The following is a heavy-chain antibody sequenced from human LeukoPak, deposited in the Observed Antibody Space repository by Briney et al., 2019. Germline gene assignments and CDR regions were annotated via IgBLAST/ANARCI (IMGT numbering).Heavy chain of an antibody. CDR1: GGSISSYY. D-gene: IGHD5-18*01. J-gene: IGHJ5*02. CDR3: ARAIKPIQLWFGGWFDP. CDR2: IYYSGST. V-gene: IGHV4-59*13. Sequence: SEPLSLTCTVSGGSISSYYWSWIRQPPGKVLEWVGYIYYSGSTNYNPSLKSRVTISGDTSTNQSSLKLSSLTAADPAVYYYARAIKPIQLWFGGWFDPWGQGTLVTVSS.